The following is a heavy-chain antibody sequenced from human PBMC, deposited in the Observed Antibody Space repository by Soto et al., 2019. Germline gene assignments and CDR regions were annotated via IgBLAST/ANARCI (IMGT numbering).Heavy chain of an antibody. J-gene: IGHJ6*02. V-gene: IGHV4-61*01. CDR3: ARSRAGDVGDFYCYFGMDV. D-gene: IGHD2-21*02. CDR1: GSSVNSGSYY. CDR2: IYDTGRT. Sequence: PSETLSLTCTVSGSSVNSGSYYWSWIRQPPGKGLEWIGHIYDTGRTTYNPSLKSRATISADTSKNQFSLKLSSVTAADTAVYYCARSRAGDVGDFYCYFGMDVWGQGTTVTVSS.